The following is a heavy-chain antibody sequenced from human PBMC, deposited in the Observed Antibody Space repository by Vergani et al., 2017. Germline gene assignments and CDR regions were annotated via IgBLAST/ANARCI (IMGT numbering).Heavy chain of an antibody. CDR1: GGSISSSSYY. D-gene: IGHD3-10*01. CDR3: ARRPGRGEFGDXFDY. V-gene: IGHV4-39*01. Sequence: QLQLQESGPGLVKPSETLSLTCTVSGGSISSSSYYWGWIRQPPGKGLEWIGSIYYSGSTYYNPSLKSRVTISVDTSKNQFSLKLSSVTAADTAVYYCARRPGRGEFGDXFDYWGQGTLVTVSS. CDR2: IYYSGST. J-gene: IGHJ4*02.